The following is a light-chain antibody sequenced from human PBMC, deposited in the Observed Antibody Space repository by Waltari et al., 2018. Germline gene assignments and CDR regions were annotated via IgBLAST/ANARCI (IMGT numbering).Light chain of an antibody. CDR1: SGDIGAYKY. J-gene: IGLJ2*01. CDR3: CSYTTASTVV. CDR2: EVS. Sequence: QSALTQPASVSGSPGQSITISCTGTSGDIGAYKYVSWYQNHPDKAPKLIIYEVSNRPSVVSNRFSGSKSGNTASLTISGLQTEDESHYYCCSYTTASTVVFGGGTKVTVL. V-gene: IGLV2-14*01.